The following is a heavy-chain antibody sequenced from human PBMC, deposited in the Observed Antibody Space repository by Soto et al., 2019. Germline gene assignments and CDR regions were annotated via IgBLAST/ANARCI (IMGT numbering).Heavy chain of an antibody. Sequence: QVQLQESGPGLVMPSGTLSLTCAVSSGSIDTTNWWSWVRQPPGKGLEWIGEIFHSGNTYYNPSLASRVTISVDTSKNQFSLNLRSVTAADTAVYYCARRTWGMDVWGQGTTVTVSS. CDR2: IFHSGNT. CDR3: ARRTWGMDV. V-gene: IGHV4-4*02. J-gene: IGHJ6*02. D-gene: IGHD2-8*01. CDR1: SGSIDTTNW.